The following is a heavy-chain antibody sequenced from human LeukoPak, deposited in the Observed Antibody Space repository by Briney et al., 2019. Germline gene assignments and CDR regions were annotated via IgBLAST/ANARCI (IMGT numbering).Heavy chain of an antibody. CDR3: ARVRAGHQFDY. J-gene: IGHJ4*02. CDR1: GFTISRYD. Sequence: PGGSLRLSCAASGFTISRYDIHWVRQVTGKGLEWVSFLSTTGDTYYQDSMKGRFTISRDTVRNSVYLQMDSLRADDTAVYYCARVRAGHQFDYWGQGSLVTVSS. V-gene: IGHV3-13*01. CDR2: LSTTGDT. D-gene: IGHD2-2*01.